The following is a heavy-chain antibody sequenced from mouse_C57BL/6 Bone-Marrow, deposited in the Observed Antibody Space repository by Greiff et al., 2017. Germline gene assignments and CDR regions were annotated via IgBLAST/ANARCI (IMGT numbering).Heavy chain of an antibody. CDR3: AAVTPWYFDV. CDR2: IRNKANGYTT. D-gene: IGHD2-13*01. J-gene: IGHJ1*03. V-gene: IGHV7-3*01. CDR1: GFTFTDYY. Sequence: EVKLMESGGGLVQPGGSLSLSCAASGFTFTDYYMSWVRQPPGKALEWLGFIRNKANGYTTEYSASVKGRFTISRDNSQSILYLQMNALRAEDSATYYCAAVTPWYFDVWGTGTTVTVSS.